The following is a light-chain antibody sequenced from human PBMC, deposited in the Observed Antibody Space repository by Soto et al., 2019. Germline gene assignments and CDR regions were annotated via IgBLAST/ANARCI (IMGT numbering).Light chain of an antibody. V-gene: IGLV1-47*01. CDR2: RNN. J-gene: IGLJ3*02. Sequence: QSALTQPPSASGTPGQRVTISCSGSSPNIGSNYVYWYQQLPGTAPKLLIYRNNQRPSGVPDRFSGSKSGTSASLAISGLRSEDEADYYCAAWDDSLSGHWVFGGGTKLTVL. CDR1: SPNIGSNY. CDR3: AAWDDSLSGHWV.